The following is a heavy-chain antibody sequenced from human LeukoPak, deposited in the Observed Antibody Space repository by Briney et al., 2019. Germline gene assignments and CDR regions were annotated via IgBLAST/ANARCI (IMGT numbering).Heavy chain of an antibody. V-gene: IGHV3-21*06. D-gene: IGHD6-19*01. J-gene: IGHJ4*02. CDR1: GFTFSSYG. CDR2: ISGSSSFV. CDR3: ARGTVAGTPDFDF. Sequence: PGGSLRLSCAASGFTFSSYGMHWVRQAPGKGLEWVSSISGSSSFVYYADSLKGRFTISRDNAKNSLYLQMNSLRVEDTAVYYCARGTVAGTPDFDFWGQGTLVAVSS.